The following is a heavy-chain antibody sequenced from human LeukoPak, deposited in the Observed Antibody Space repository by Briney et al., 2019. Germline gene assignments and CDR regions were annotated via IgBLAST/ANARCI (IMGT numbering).Heavy chain of an antibody. CDR1: GYTFTSYG. CDR3: ARTYSSSWYGDWYFDY. V-gene: IGHV1-18*01. J-gene: IGHJ4*02. Sequence: ASVKVSCKASGYTFTSYGISWVRQAPGQGLEWMGWISAYSGNTNYAQKLQGRVTMTTDTSTSTAYMELRSLRSDDTAVYYCARTYSSSWYGDWYFDYRGQGTLVTVSS. CDR2: ISAYSGNT. D-gene: IGHD6-13*01.